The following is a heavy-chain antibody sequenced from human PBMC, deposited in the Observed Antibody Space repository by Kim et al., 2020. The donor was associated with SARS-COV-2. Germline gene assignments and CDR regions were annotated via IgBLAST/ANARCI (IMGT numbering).Heavy chain of an antibody. J-gene: IGHJ4*01. V-gene: IGHV3-30*04. CDR3: ARDSGYYYGSGSYYNFD. D-gene: IGHD3-10*01. CDR2: ISYDGSNK. CDR1: GFTFSSYA. Sequence: GGSLRLSCAASGFTFSSYAMHWVRQAPGKGLEWVAIISYDGSNKYYADSVKGRFTISRDNSKNTLYLQMNSLRAEDTAVYYCARDSGYYYGSGSYYNFD.